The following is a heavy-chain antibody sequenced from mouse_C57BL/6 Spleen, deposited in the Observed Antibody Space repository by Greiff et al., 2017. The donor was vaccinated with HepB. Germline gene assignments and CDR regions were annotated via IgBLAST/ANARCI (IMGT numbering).Heavy chain of an antibody. V-gene: IGHV3-6*01. D-gene: IGHD2-14*01. CDR2: ISYDGSN. CDR1: GYSITSGYY. J-gene: IGHJ3*01. CDR3: ARGYFWFAY. Sequence: VQLQQSGPGLVKPSQSLSLTCSVTGYSITSGYYWNWIRQFPGNKLEWMGYISYDGSNNYNPSLKNRISITRDTSKNQFFLKLNSVTTEDTATYYCARGYFWFAYWGQGTLVTVSA.